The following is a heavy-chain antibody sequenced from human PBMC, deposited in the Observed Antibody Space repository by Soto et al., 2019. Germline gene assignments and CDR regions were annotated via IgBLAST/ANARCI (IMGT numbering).Heavy chain of an antibody. CDR1: GFTFSSYA. CDR3: ARRGPGTYFGY. J-gene: IGHJ4*02. Sequence: EVQLLDSGGGLVQPGGSLRLSCAASGFTFSSYAMNWVRQAPGKGLEWVSVISGSGDSTYYADSVKGRFTISRDNSKNTLYLQMNSLRTEDTAVYYCARRGPGTYFGYWGQGTLVTVSS. V-gene: IGHV3-23*01. CDR2: ISGSGDST. D-gene: IGHD6-13*01.